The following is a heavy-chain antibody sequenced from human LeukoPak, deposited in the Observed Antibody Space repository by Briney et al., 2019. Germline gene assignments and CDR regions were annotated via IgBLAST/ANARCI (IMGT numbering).Heavy chain of an antibody. CDR3: AKMTDSTPYSSGTFDS. CDR1: GFTLRSYP. J-gene: IGHJ4*02. CDR2: ISDTGDKT. Sequence: GGSLRLSCSASGFTLRSYPMGWVRQAPGKGLEWVSAISDTGDKTYYADSVKGRFTISRDNSRNTLYLQMSRLRAEDTALFYCAKMTDSTPYSSGTFDSWGQGTLVTVSS. V-gene: IGHV3-23*01. D-gene: IGHD3-10*01.